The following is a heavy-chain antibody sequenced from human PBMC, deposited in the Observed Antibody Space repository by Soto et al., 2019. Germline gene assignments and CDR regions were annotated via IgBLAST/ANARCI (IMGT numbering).Heavy chain of an antibody. Sequence: QRLSCAASGFTFSSYGMHWVRQAPGKGLEWVAVISYDGSNKYYADSVKGRFTISRDNSKNTLYLQMNSLRAEDTAVYYCAKYSSSWFVDYWGQGTLVTVSS. V-gene: IGHV3-30*18. J-gene: IGHJ4*02. CDR1: GFTFSSYG. D-gene: IGHD6-13*01. CDR3: AKYSSSWFVDY. CDR2: ISYDGSNK.